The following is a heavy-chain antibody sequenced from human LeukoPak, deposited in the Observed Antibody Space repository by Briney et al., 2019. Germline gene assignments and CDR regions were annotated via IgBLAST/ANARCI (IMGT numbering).Heavy chain of an antibody. D-gene: IGHD1-26*01. J-gene: IGHJ6*02. CDR3: VRGAASGSYYGLGV. CDR2: IRNKANNYAT. V-gene: IGHV3-73*01. Sequence: GGSLRLSCAASGFTFSDSTMHWVRQASGKGLEWVVCIRNKANNYATAYATSVKGRFTLSRDDSKNTAYLQMNSLKTEDTALYYCVRGAASGSYYGLGVWGQGATVTVSS. CDR1: GFTFSDST.